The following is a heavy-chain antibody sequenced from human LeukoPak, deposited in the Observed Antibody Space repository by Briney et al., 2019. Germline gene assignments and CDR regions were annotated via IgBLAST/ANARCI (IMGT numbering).Heavy chain of an antibody. J-gene: IGHJ6*02. V-gene: IGHV3-7*01. D-gene: IGHD6-19*01. Sequence: GESLRLSCAASGFTFSSYWMSWVRQAPGKGLEWVANIKQDGSEKYYVDSVKGRFTISRDNAKNSLYLQMNSLRAEDTAVYYCARDSSGWYDDYYYYGMDVWGQGTTVTVSS. CDR2: IKQDGSEK. CDR3: ARDSSGWYDDYYYYGMDV. CDR1: GFTFSSYW.